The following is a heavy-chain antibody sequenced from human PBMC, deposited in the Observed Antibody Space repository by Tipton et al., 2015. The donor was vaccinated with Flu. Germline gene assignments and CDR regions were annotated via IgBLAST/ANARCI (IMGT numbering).Heavy chain of an antibody. CDR3: AKDWGPLAFCTGANCYIDY. CDR2: IYYSGVT. CDR1: GASINSRSYY. D-gene: IGHD2-2*02. V-gene: IGHV4-39*07. J-gene: IGHJ4*02. Sequence: LRLSCTVSGASINSRSYYWGWIRQPPGKGLEWIGSIYYSGVTYYNSSLKSRVTISIDKSRNQFSLKLKSVTVADTAVYYCAKDWGPLAFCTGANCYIDYWGQGALVTVSS.